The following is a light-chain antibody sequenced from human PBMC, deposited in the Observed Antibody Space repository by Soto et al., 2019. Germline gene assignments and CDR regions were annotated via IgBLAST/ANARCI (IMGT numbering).Light chain of an antibody. CDR1: QSIYDW. CDR3: QQYNTYWT. J-gene: IGKJ1*01. V-gene: IGKV1-5*03. CDR2: KAS. Sequence: DIQMTQSPSTLSASVGARVTITCRASQSIYDWLAWYQQKPGKAPKLLIYKASNLESGVPSRFSGSASGTEFTLTISSLQPDDFATYYCQQYNTYWTFGQGTKVEIK.